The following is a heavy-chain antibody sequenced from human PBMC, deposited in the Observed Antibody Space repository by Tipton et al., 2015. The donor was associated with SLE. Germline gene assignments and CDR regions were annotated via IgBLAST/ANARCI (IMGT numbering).Heavy chain of an antibody. CDR2: IYTTGST. D-gene: IGHD4/OR15-4a*01. V-gene: IGHV4-61*09. CDR1: VCPLTSGRYY. CDR3: ARVSSGTNYAIES. Sequence: TLSLTCTVSVCPLTSGRYYWSWIRQPAGKGLEWIGHIYTTGSTNYSPSLKSRVTISFDTSETQFSLKLASVTIADTAVYYCARVSSGTNYAIESWGQGTLVTVSS. J-gene: IGHJ4*02.